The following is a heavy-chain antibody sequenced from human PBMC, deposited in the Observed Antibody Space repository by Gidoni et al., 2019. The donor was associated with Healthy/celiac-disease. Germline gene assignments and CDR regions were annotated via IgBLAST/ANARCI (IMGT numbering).Heavy chain of an antibody. Sequence: EVQLVESGGGLVKPGGSLRLSCAASGFTFSSYSMNWVRQAPGKGLEWVSSISSSSSYIYYADSVKGRCTISRDNAKNSLYLQMNSLRAEDTAVYYCAREGVRNYYYYMDVWGKGTTVTVSS. CDR1: GFTFSSYS. CDR3: AREGVRNYYYYMDV. V-gene: IGHV3-21*01. J-gene: IGHJ6*03. CDR2: ISSSSSYI. D-gene: IGHD3-10*01.